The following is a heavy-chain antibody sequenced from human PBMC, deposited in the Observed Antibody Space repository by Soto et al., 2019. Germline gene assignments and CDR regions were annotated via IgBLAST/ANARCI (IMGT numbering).Heavy chain of an antibody. Sequence: GGSLRLSCVASGFSFDTYGIHWVRQAPGKGLQWVALISYEGSNTYYADSVRGRFTISRDNSKNTLYLQMNTLRPEDTGVYYCARVTPGNNLYYFSGLDFWGQGTSVTVSS. J-gene: IGHJ6*02. CDR3: ARVTPGNNLYYFSGLDF. CDR2: ISYEGSNT. D-gene: IGHD1-1*01. V-gene: IGHV3-30-3*01. CDR1: GFSFDTYG.